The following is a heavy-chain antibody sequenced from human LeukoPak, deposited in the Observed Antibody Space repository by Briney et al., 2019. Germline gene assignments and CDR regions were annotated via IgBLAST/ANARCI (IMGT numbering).Heavy chain of an antibody. Sequence: ASAKLSCKASGYTFTGYYMHWVRQSPGQGLEWMGWINPNSGGTNYAQKFQGRVTMTRDTSISTAYMELSRLRSDDTAGCYCAISCSGGSCYSEGNYYMDVWGKGTTVTVSS. CDR3: AISCSGGSCYSEGNYYMDV. J-gene: IGHJ6*03. CDR2: INPNSGGT. D-gene: IGHD2-15*01. CDR1: GYTFTGYY. V-gene: IGHV1-2*02.